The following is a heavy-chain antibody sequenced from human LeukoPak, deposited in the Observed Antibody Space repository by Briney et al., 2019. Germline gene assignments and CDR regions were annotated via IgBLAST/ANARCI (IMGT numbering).Heavy chain of an antibody. CDR1: GFTFSSHS. Sequence: GGSLRLSCAASGFTFSSHSMNWVRQAPGKGLEWVSSISPSGNYIYYADSLEGRCTISRDNAKNSLYLQMNSLRAEDTAVYYCARDLSSSTSCYSYWGQGTLVTVSS. CDR3: ARDLSSSTSCYSY. J-gene: IGHJ4*02. V-gene: IGHV3-21*01. CDR2: ISPSGNYI. D-gene: IGHD2-2*01.